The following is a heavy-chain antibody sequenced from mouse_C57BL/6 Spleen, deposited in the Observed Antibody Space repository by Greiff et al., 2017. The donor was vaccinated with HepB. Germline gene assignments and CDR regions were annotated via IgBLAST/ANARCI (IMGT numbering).Heavy chain of an antibody. J-gene: IGHJ3*01. Sequence: VQGVESGAELVRPGTSVKMSCKASGYTFTNYWIGWAKQRPGHGLEWIGDIYPGGGYTNYNEKFKGKATLTADKSSSTAYMQFSSLTSEDSAIYYCARSGSSSAWFAYWGQGTLVTVSA. D-gene: IGHD1-1*01. V-gene: IGHV1-63*01. CDR2: IYPGGGYT. CDR1: GYTFTNYW. CDR3: ARSGSSSAWFAY.